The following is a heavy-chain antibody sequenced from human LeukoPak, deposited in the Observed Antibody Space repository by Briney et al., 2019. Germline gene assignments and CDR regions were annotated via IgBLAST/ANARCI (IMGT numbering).Heavy chain of an antibody. CDR3: ARGVPGYYFDY. CDR2: IYYSGST. CDR1: GGSISSSSYY. D-gene: IGHD2-2*01. Sequence: KSSETLSLTCTVSGGSISSSSYYWGWIRQPPGKGLEWIGSIYYSGSTYYNPSLKSRVIISVDTSKNQFSLKLSSVTAADTAVYYCARGVPGYYFDYWGQGTLVTVSS. V-gene: IGHV4-39*01. J-gene: IGHJ4*02.